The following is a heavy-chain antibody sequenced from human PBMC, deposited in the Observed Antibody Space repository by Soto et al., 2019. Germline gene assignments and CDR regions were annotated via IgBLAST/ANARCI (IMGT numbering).Heavy chain of an antibody. CDR2: IYYSGNT. CDR3: ANGGNIGAFDI. Sequence: QVQLQESGPRLMKPSLTLSLTCTVSGGSISSGGSCWSWIRQLPGKGLEWIGYIYYSGNTYYNPSLKSRLTMTLDRSMNQLSLRLSSVTAADTAVYFCANGGNIGAFDIWGQGTMVTVSS. J-gene: IGHJ3*02. V-gene: IGHV4-31*03. D-gene: IGHD2-15*01. CDR1: GGSISSGGSC.